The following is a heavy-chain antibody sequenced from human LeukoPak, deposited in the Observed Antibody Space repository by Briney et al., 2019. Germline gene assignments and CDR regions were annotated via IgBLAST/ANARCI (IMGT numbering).Heavy chain of an antibody. J-gene: IGHJ4*02. D-gene: IGHD6-6*01. V-gene: IGHV3-30*02. Sequence: GSLRLSCVASGFTFSSFGMHWVRQAPGKGLEWVAFIRYDGSNKYHADSVKGRFTISRDNSKNTLYLQMNSLRAEDTAVYYCAKDIARGGYSSSSGDYWGQGTLVTVSS. CDR1: GFTFSSFG. CDR2: IRYDGSNK. CDR3: AKDIARGGYSSSSGDY.